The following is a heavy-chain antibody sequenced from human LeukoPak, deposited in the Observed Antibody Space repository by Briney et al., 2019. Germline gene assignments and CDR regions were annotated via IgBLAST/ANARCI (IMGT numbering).Heavy chain of an antibody. CDR3: ARRLRFLEWSTYYYYYYMDV. Sequence: GGSLRLSCAISGFTFSIYGMSWVRQAPGKGLEWVSAISDSGGNTYYADSVKGRFTISRDNAKNSLYLQMNSLRAEDTAVYYCARRLRFLEWSTYYYYYYMDVWGKGTTVTVSS. CDR2: ISDSGGNT. J-gene: IGHJ6*03. V-gene: IGHV3-21*01. CDR1: GFTFSIYG. D-gene: IGHD3-3*01.